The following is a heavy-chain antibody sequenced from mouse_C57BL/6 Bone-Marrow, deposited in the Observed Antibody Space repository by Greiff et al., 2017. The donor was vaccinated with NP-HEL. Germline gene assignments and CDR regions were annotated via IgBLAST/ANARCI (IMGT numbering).Heavy chain of an antibody. CDR2: IYPGNSDT. Sequence: VQLQQSGTVLARPGASVKMSCKTSGYPFTSYWMHWVKQRPGQGLAWIGAIYPGNSDTSYNQKFKGKAKLTAVTSASTAYMGLSSLTNEDSAVYYCTYGNYYYAMDYWGQGTSVTVSS. J-gene: IGHJ4*01. CDR3: TYGNYYYAMDY. V-gene: IGHV1-5*01. CDR1: GYPFTSYW. D-gene: IGHD2-1*01.